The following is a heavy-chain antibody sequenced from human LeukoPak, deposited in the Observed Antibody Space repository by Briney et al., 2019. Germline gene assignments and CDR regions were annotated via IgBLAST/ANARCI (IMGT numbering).Heavy chain of an antibody. V-gene: IGHV3-7*01. CDR3: MRGGIYWTVS. Sequence: PGGSLRLSCAASGFVFSASYLSWVRKAPGKGLEWVATIKPDGSEKYHVDSVSGRFTISRDNTNDSLFLQMNSLRVDDTAVYYSMRGGIYWTVSWGQGTLVNVS. CDR1: GFVFSASY. J-gene: IGHJ5*01. CDR2: IKPDGSEK.